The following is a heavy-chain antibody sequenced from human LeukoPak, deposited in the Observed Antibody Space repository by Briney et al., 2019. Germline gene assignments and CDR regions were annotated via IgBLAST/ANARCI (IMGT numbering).Heavy chain of an antibody. CDR2: VGGSGGST. J-gene: IGHJ4*02. V-gene: IGHV3-23*01. D-gene: IGHD2-2*01. CDR1: GFTFSSYA. CDR3: GRDCSSIGCYGSFDS. Sequence: PGGSLRLSCAASGFTFSSYALSWVRQAPGKGLEWVSAVGGSGGSTFYADSVKGRFTISRDNSKNTLYLQMNSLRAEDTAVYYCGRDCSSIGCYGSFDSWGQGTLVTVSS.